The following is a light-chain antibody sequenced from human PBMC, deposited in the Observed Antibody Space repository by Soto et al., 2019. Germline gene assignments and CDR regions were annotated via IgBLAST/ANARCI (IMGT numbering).Light chain of an antibody. J-gene: IGKJ5*01. V-gene: IGKV3-15*01. CDR1: QSVSTN. Sequence: EIVLSQSPATVSLSPGERATLSCRASQSVSTNIAWYQQKPGQAPRLLIYGASTRATGIPARFSGSGSGTEFTLTISSLQSEDFAVYYCQQYYDWPITFGQGTRLEIK. CDR2: GAS. CDR3: QQYYDWPIT.